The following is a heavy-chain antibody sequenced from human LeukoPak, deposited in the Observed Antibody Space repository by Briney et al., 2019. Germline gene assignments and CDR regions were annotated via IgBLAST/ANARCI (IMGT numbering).Heavy chain of an antibody. J-gene: IGHJ4*02. V-gene: IGHV3-15*01. CDR1: GFTFSNAW. CDR2: IKSKTDGGTT. D-gene: IGHD6-19*01. Sequence: GGSLRLSCAASGFTFSNAWMSWVRQAPGKGLGWVGRIKSKTDGGTTDYAAPVKGRFTISRDDSKNTLYLQMNSLKTEDTAVYYCTTDGWASIAVAVESSYFDYWGQGTLVTVSS. CDR3: TTDGWASIAVAVESSYFDY.